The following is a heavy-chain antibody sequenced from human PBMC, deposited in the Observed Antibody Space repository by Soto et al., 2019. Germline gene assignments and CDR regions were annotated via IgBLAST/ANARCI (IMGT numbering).Heavy chain of an antibody. V-gene: IGHV5-51*01. CDR3: ARVPSDYGGGY. Sequence: PGESLKISCKASGYSFPNYWIGWVRQMPGKGLEWMGIVSPVDSNTRYSPSFQGQVTISVDRSIYTAYLQWSSLKASDTAMYYCARVPSDYGGGYWGQGTQVTVSS. D-gene: IGHD4-17*01. CDR1: GYSFPNYW. CDR2: VSPVDSNT. J-gene: IGHJ4*02.